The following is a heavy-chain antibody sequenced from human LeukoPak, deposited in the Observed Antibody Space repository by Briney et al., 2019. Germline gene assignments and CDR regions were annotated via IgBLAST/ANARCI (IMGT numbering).Heavy chain of an antibody. CDR3: GRTQSQSGSYRYYFGY. CDR1: GASVGSAGYY. CDR2: IYYISNT. V-gene: IGHV4-61*08. D-gene: IGHD1-26*01. Sequence: SETLSLTCTVSGASVGSAGYYWSWIRQPPGGGVEWIGYIYYISNTNYNPSLKSRVTMSVDPSKNQFSLKLNSVTAADTAVYYCGRTQSQSGSYRYYFGYWGQGTLVTVSS. J-gene: IGHJ4*02.